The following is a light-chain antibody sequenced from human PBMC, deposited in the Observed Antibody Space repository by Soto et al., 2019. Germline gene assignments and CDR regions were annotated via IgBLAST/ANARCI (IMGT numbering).Light chain of an antibody. CDR3: HQYDSSPST. Sequence: EVVLTPTPGPLSFSPGERAPLSLRASQSLNSNYLAWYQQKPGQAPRLLIYGASNRATGIPDRFSGSGSGTDFTLTISRLEPEDFAVYYCHQYDSSPSTFGQGTKVAIK. CDR1: QSLNSNY. V-gene: IGKV3-20*01. CDR2: GAS. J-gene: IGKJ1*01.